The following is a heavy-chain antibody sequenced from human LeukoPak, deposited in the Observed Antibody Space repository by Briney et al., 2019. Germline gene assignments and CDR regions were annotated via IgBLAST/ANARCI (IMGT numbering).Heavy chain of an antibody. Sequence: SQTLSLTCAISGDSVSSNNAAWNWIRQSPSRALEWLGRTYHRSTWYDDYVVSVRSRLTITPDISKNQVSLQLNSVTPEDTAVYYCTREVAGTGGFDYWGQGITATVSS. CDR1: GDSVSSNNAA. CDR3: TREVAGTGGFDY. J-gene: IGHJ4*02. CDR2: TYHRSTWYD. V-gene: IGHV6-1*01. D-gene: IGHD6-13*01.